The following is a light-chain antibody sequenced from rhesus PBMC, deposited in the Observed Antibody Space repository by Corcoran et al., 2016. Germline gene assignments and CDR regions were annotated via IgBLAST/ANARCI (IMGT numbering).Light chain of an antibody. V-gene: IGKV1-69*01. CDR1: QGISNG. J-gene: IGKJ4*01. Sequence: DIQMTQSPSSLSASVGDRVTITCRASQGISNGMAWYQQKPGKAPKLLIYRAANLETGVPSRFSGTGSGTDFTLTIRTLQPGDITTYYCQQHATSPLTCGGVTKVELK. CDR2: RAA. CDR3: QQHATSPLT.